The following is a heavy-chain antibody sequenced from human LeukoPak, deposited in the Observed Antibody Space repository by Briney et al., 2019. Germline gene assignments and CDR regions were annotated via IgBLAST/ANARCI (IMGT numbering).Heavy chain of an antibody. CDR3: ARDQDCSSTSCYHNWFDP. V-gene: IGHV1-18*01. D-gene: IGHD2-2*01. CDR2: ISAYNGNT. Sequence: GASVKVSCKASGYTFTSYGIIWVRQAPGQGLEWMGWISAYNGNTNYAQKLQGRVTMTTDTSTSTAYMELRSLRSDDTAVYYCARDQDCSSTSCYHNWFDPWGQGTLVTVSS. J-gene: IGHJ5*02. CDR1: GYTFTSYG.